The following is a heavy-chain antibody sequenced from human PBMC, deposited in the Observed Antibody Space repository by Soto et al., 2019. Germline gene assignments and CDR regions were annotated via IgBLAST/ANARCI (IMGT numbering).Heavy chain of an antibody. Sequence: GASVKVSCKASGYTFTGYYMHWVRQAPGQGLEWMGRINPNSGGTNYAQKFQGWVTMTRDTSISTAYMELSRLRSDDTAVYYCARGYCSGGSCYWAFDIWGQGTMVTVSS. D-gene: IGHD2-15*01. CDR3: ARGYCSGGSCYWAFDI. V-gene: IGHV1-2*04. J-gene: IGHJ3*02. CDR2: INPNSGGT. CDR1: GYTFTGYY.